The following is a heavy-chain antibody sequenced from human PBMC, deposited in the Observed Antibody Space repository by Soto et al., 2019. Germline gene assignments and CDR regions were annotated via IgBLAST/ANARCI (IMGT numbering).Heavy chain of an antibody. V-gene: IGHV3-21*01. D-gene: IGHD6-19*01. CDR2: ISSSSSYI. CDR1: GFTFSSYS. CDR3: ARRVDSSGWTASYYGMDV. Sequence: GGSLRLSCAASGFTFSSYSMNWVRQAPGKGLEWVSSISSSSSYIYYADSVKGRFTISRDNAKNSLYLQMNSLRAEDTAVYYCARRVDSSGWTASYYGMDVWGQGTTVTVYS. J-gene: IGHJ6*02.